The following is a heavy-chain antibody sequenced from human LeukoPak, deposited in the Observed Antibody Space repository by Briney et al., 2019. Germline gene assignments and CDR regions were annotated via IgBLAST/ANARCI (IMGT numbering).Heavy chain of an antibody. V-gene: IGHV3-21*01. CDR2: ISSSSSYI. D-gene: IGHD3-16*02. J-gene: IGHJ6*03. CDR3: ARCGEVITFGGVIVPHYYMDV. CDR1: GLTFSSYS. Sequence: GGSLRLSCAASGLTFSSYSMNWVRQAPGKGLEWVSSISSSSSYIYYADSVKGRFTISRDNAKNSLYLQMNSLRAEDTAVYYCARCGEVITFGGVIVPHYYMDVWGKGTTVTVSS.